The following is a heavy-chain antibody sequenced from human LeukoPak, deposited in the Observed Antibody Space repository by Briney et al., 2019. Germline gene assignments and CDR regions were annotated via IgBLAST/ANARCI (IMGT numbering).Heavy chain of an antibody. CDR2: LYPDDSDT. D-gene: IGHD4-23*01. J-gene: IGHJ4*02. CDR1: GYSVTSYW. Sequence: GESLNISCKDSGYSVTSYWIACVRQMPGKGLEWMWILYPDDSDTRYSPSFRGQVIISAGQSISTAYLQWSSMRVSDPAMYYCAGRSYCGKDFDQWGQGTLVTVSS. CDR3: AGRSYCGKDFDQ. V-gene: IGHV5-51*01.